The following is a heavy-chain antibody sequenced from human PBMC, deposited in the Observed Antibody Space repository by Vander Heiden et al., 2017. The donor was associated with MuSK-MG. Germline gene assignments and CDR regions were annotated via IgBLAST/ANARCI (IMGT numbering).Heavy chain of an antibody. CDR1: GYY. J-gene: IGHJ6*02. D-gene: IGHD2-2*01. CDR3: ARAEEVVPAAMVRLITGMDV. Sequence: GYYMHWVRQAPGQGLEWMGWINPNSGGTNYAQKFQGRVTMTRDTSISTAYMELSRLRSDDTAVYYCARAEEVVPAAMVRLITGMDVWGQGTTVTVSS. CDR2: INPNSGGT. V-gene: IGHV1-2*02.